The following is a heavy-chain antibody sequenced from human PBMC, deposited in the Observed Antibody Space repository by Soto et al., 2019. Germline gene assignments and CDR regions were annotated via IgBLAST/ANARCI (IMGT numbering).Heavy chain of an antibody. Sequence: QITLKESGPTLVKPTQTLTLTCTFSGFSLSTSGVGVAWIRQPPGKALEWLALIYWDDDKRYSPSLKSRLTVTKETSKNQVALTMTRMDPADTATYYCAHSRKSYYDILTGYNYWGQGTQVTVSS. D-gene: IGHD3-9*01. CDR2: IYWDDDK. V-gene: IGHV2-5*02. J-gene: IGHJ4*02. CDR1: GFSLSTSGVG. CDR3: AHSRKSYYDILTGYNY.